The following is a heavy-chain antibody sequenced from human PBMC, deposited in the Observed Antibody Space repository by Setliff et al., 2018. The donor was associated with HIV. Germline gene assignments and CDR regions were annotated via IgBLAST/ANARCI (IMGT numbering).Heavy chain of an antibody. D-gene: IGHD3-10*01. CDR1: GFTFNNYA. CDR2: INWNGGST. Sequence: GSLRLSCAASGFTFNNYAMSWVRQAPGRGLEWVSGINWNGGSTDYADSVKGRFIISRDNAKNSLYLQMNSLRGEDTALYYCARVMVRGVEYYVDVWGKGTTVTVSS. CDR3: ARVMVRGVEYYVDV. V-gene: IGHV3-20*04. J-gene: IGHJ6*04.